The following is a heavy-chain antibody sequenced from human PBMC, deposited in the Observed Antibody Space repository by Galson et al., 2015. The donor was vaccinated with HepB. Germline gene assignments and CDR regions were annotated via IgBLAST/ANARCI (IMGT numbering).Heavy chain of an antibody. CDR2: IYTSGST. CDR3: ARLNYYDSWAGFYFDY. Sequence: SETLSLTCTVSGGSISSYYWSWIRQPAGKGLEWIGRIYTSGSTNYNPSLKSRVTMSVDTPKNQFSLKLSSVTAADTAVYYCARLNYYDSWAGFYFDYWGQGTLVTVSS. J-gene: IGHJ4*02. CDR1: GGSISSYY. V-gene: IGHV4-4*07. D-gene: IGHD3-22*01.